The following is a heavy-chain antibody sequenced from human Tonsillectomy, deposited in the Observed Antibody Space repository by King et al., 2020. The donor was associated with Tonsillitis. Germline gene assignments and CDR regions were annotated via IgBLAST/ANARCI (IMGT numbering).Heavy chain of an antibody. V-gene: IGHV1-46*01. Sequence: VQLVQSGAEVKKPGASVKVSCKASGYTFTSYYMHWVRQAPGQGLEWMGIINPSGGSTSYAQKFQGRVTMTRDTSTSTVYMELSSLRSEDTAVYYCARDLADCYDSSGGGDYWGQGTLVTVSS. CDR2: INPSGGST. J-gene: IGHJ4*02. CDR3: ARDLADCYDSSGGGDY. CDR1: GYTFTSYY. D-gene: IGHD3-22*01.